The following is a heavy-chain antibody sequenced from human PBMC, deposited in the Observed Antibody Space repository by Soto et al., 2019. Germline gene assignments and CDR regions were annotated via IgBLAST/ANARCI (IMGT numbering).Heavy chain of an antibody. D-gene: IGHD4-17*01. CDR2: ISPYNGNT. CDR1: GYTFTTYD. V-gene: IGHV1-18*01. J-gene: IGHJ2*01. Sequence: ASVEVSCKASGYTFTTYDISWVRQAPGQGLEWMGWISPYNGNTNYAQKFQDRVTMTTDTSTSTAYMEVRSLRSDDTAVYYCARILTTDWYFDLWGRGTLVTVSS. CDR3: ARILTTDWYFDL.